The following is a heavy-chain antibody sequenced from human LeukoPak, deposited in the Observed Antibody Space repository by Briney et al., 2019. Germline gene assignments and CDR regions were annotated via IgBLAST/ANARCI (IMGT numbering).Heavy chain of an antibody. CDR3: ARYHYAYDY. CDR1: GFTFSSYA. V-gene: IGHV3-30-3*01. Sequence: GRSLRLSCAASGFTFSSYAMHWVRQAPGKGLEWVAVISYDGSNKYYADSVKGRFTISRDNSKNTLYLQMSSLRDEDTAVYYCARYHYAYDYWGQGTLVTVSS. J-gene: IGHJ4*02. CDR2: ISYDGSNK. D-gene: IGHD2-2*01.